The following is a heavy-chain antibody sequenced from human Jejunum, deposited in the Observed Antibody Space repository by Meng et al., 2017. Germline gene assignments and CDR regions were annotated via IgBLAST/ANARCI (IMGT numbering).Heavy chain of an antibody. D-gene: IGHD1-26*01. CDR1: GDSVSSDNYY. CDR2: VYYSGHT. CDR3: ARTPLYSGSYYFDP. Sequence: HSRGPGPGRVRPSETLSLTCTVSGDSVSSDNYYWSWIRQPPGKGLEWIGYVYYSGHTDCNPSLKSRLSISIDTSKNHFSLKLSSVTAADTAVYYCARTPLYSGSYYFDPWGQGALVTVSS. V-gene: IGHV4-61*03. J-gene: IGHJ4*02.